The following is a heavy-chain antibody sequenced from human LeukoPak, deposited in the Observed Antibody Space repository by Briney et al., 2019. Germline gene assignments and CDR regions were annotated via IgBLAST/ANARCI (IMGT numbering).Heavy chain of an antibody. V-gene: IGHV4-59*12. CDR3: ARVDTAMVTGFDY. D-gene: IGHD5-18*01. Sequence: SETLSLTCTVSGGSISSYYWSWIGQPPGKGLEWIGTIYYSGSTKNNPSLKSRVTISVDTSKNQFSLKLSSVTAADTAVYYCARVDTAMVTGFDYWGQGTLVTVSS. CDR1: GGSISSYY. J-gene: IGHJ4*02. CDR2: IYYSGST.